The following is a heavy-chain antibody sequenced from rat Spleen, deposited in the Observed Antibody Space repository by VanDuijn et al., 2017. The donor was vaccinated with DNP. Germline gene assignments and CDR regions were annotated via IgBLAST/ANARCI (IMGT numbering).Heavy chain of an antibody. D-gene: IGHD1-12*02. CDR3: TREDRMMVVGFLDY. Sequence: QVQLKESGPGLVQPSQTLSLTCTVSGFSLTNFGVSWVRQPPGKGLEWLGRIRANGVTDYNSGLRSRLIITRDISQSQVFLKMNSPATEDSAIYFCTREDRMMVVGFLDYWGRGVMVTVSS. CDR1: GFSLTNFG. V-gene: IGHV2-19*01. CDR2: IRANGVT. J-gene: IGHJ2*01.